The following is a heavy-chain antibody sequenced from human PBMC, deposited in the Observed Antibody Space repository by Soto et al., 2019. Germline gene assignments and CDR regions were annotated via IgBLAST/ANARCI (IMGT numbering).Heavy chain of an antibody. CDR3: AKDYGVRGIMTNLFDS. CDR2: ISGSGDRT. CDR1: GFTFDNYA. V-gene: IGHV3-23*01. J-gene: IGHJ5*01. D-gene: IGHD3-10*01. Sequence: EVQLLESGGGLVQPGGSLRISCTASGFTFDNYAMAWVRQAPGKGLEWVAGISGSGDRTNYVDSVKGRFTISRDNPKNRLYLQMKSLRAEDTALYYCAKDYGVRGIMTNLFDSWGQGTLVAVSS.